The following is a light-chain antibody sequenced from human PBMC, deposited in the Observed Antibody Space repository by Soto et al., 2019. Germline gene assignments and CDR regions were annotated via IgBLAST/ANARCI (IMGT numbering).Light chain of an antibody. J-gene: IGLJ2*01. CDR3: QSYDSSLSGSV. Sequence: QSVLTQPPSVSGAPGQRVIISCTGSSSNIGAGYDVHWYQQLPGTAPKLLIYGNKNRPSGVPDRISGSKSATSASLAISGLQAEDEGDYYCQSYDSSLSGSVFGGGTQLTVL. CDR1: SSNIGAGYD. CDR2: GNK. V-gene: IGLV1-40*01.